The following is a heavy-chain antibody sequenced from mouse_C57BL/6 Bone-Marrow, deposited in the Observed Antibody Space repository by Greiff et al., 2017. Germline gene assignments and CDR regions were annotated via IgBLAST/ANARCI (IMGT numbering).Heavy chain of an antibody. J-gene: IGHJ2*01. CDR2: IYPGGGYT. V-gene: IGHV1-63*01. Sequence: QVQLKESGAELVRPGTSVKMSCKASGYTFTNYWIGWAKQRPGHGLEWIGDIYPGGGYTNYNEKFKGKATLTADKSSSTAYMQFSSLTSEDSAIYYCARGVITTYYFDYWGQGTTLTVSS. CDR3: ARGVITTYYFDY. CDR1: GYTFTNYW. D-gene: IGHD2-4*01.